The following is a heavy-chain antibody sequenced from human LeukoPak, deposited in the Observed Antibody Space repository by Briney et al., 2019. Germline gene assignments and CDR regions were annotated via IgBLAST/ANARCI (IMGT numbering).Heavy chain of an antibody. CDR2: INSDGSST. V-gene: IGHV3-74*01. D-gene: IGHD1-26*01. CDR1: GFTFSSYW. Sequence: PPGGSLRLSCAASGFTFSSYWMHWVRQAPGKGLVWVSRINSDGSSTSYADSVKGRFTISRDNAKNTLYMQMNSLRAEDTAVYYCARVRVGTTTFDYWGQGTLVTVSS. CDR3: ARVRVGTTTFDY. J-gene: IGHJ4*02.